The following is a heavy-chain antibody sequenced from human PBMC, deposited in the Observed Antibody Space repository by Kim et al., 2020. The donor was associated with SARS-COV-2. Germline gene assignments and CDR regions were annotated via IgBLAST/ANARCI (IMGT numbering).Heavy chain of an antibody. CDR3: VRDFFRPSAGNWFDP. D-gene: IGHD6-13*01. Sequence: ASVKVSCKASGYTFTTYAMSWVRQAPGQGLEWMGSINTRTGNPSYAVGFTGRFVFSLDMSVSTTYLQINSLKTDDSAVYFCVRDFFRPSAGNWFDPWGQGARVTVSS. V-gene: IGHV7-4-1*02. CDR2: INTRTGNP. CDR1: GYTFTTYA. J-gene: IGHJ5*02.